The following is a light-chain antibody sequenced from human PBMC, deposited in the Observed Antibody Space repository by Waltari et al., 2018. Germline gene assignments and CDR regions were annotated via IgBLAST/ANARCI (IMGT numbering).Light chain of an antibody. CDR3: CSNVGSSVF. J-gene: IGLJ2*01. CDR2: EGN. Sequence: QSALTQPASVSGSPGQSITISCTGSNSNVGSYNLVSWYQKPPGKAPKLLIYEGNRPPSGVSNRFSGSKSDNTASLTLSGLQAEDEADYYCCSNVGSSVFFGGGTKLTVL. CDR1: NSNVGSYNL. V-gene: IGLV2-23*03.